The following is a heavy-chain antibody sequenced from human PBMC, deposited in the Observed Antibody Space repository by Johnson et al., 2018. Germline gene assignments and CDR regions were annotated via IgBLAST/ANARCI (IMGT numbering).Heavy chain of an antibody. CDR1: GFTFSSYA. D-gene: IGHD6-19*01. CDR3: AKDLSSRSYYYYGMDV. V-gene: IGHV3-33*06. J-gene: IGHJ6*02. Sequence: QVQLVESGGGVVQPGRSLRLSCAASGFTFSSYAMHWVRQAPGKGLEWVAVIWYDGSNKYYADSVKGRFTISRDNSKNTLYLEMNSLRAEGTAVYYCAKDLSSRSYYYYGMDVWGQGTTVTVSS. CDR2: IWYDGSNK.